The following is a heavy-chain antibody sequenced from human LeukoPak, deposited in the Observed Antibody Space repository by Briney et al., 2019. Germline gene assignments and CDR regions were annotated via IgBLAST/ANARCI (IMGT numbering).Heavy chain of an antibody. V-gene: IGHV1-46*01. D-gene: IGHD3-10*01. Sequence: GASVKVSCKASGYTFTSYYMHWVRQAPGQGLEWMGIINPSGGSTSYAQEFQGRVTMTRDTSTSTVYMELSSLRSEDTAVYYCARSLWFGELLRALLGYWGQGTLVTVSS. CDR3: ARSLWFGELLRALLGY. J-gene: IGHJ4*02. CDR2: INPSGGST. CDR1: GYTFTSYY.